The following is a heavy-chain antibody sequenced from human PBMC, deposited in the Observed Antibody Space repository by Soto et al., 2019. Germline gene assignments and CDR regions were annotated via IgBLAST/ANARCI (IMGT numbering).Heavy chain of an antibody. Sequence: GGSLRLSCTASGFTFSLYPINWVRQAPGRGLEWVASISDKSGSTKYADSVKGRFTISRHNSQNTLFLHMNSLRAEDTAVYYCARLPYSYVSLYFFDFWGQGSLVTVSS. CDR2: ISDKSGST. J-gene: IGHJ4*02. CDR1: GFTFSLYP. V-gene: IGHV3-23*01. D-gene: IGHD5-18*01. CDR3: ARLPYSYVSLYFFDF.